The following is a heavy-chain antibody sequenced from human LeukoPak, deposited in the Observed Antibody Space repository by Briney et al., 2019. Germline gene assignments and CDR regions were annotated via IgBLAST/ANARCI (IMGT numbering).Heavy chain of an antibody. CDR1: GYTFTSYD. CDR3: ARGSKRYSNYLDAFDI. CDR2: MNPNSGNT. D-gene: IGHD4-11*01. Sequence: GASVKVSCKASGYTFTSYDINWVRQATGQGLEWMGWMNPNSGNTGYAQKLQGRVTMTRNTSISTAYMELSSLRSEDTAVYYCARGSKRYSNYLDAFDIWGQGTMVTVSS. J-gene: IGHJ3*02. V-gene: IGHV1-8*01.